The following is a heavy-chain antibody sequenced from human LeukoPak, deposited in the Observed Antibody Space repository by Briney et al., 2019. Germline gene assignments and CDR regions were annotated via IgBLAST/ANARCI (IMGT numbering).Heavy chain of an antibody. CDR2: ISSSATV. D-gene: IGHD5-12*01. V-gene: IGHV3-11*01. J-gene: IGHJ4*02. CDR3: ARETGYGVSDY. Sequence: GGSLRLSCAASGFTFSDFYMTWIRQAPGKGLEWVSYISSSATVYYADSVRGRFTISRDNAKSPLYLQMNTLRAEDTAVYYCARETGYGVSDYWGQGTLVTVSS. CDR1: GFTFSDFY.